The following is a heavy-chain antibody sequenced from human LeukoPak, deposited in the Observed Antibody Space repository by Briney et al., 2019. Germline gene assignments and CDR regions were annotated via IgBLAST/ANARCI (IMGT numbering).Heavy chain of an antibody. CDR1: GFTFSSYE. CDR2: ISSSGTTI. V-gene: IGHV3-48*03. J-gene: IGHJ4*02. CDR3: AIGLFEEQQPY. Sequence: TGGSLRLSCAASGFTFSSYEMNWVRQAPGKGLEWVSYISSSGTTIYYADSVKGRFTISRDNAKDSLYLQMNSLRAEDTAVYYCAIGLFEEQQPYWGQGTLATVSS. D-gene: IGHD6-13*01.